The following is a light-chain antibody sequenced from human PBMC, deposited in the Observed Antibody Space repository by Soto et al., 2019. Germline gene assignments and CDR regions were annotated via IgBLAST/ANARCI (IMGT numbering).Light chain of an antibody. CDR1: QSISSW. CDR3: QQYNAYSRT. CDR2: KAS. V-gene: IGKV1-5*03. Sequence: DIPMTQSPSTLPASVGDRVTITCRASQSISSWLAWYQQKPGKAPKLLIYKASSLESGVPSRFSGSGSGTEFTLTINSLQSDDSATYYCQQYNAYSRTFGQGTKVEIK. J-gene: IGKJ1*01.